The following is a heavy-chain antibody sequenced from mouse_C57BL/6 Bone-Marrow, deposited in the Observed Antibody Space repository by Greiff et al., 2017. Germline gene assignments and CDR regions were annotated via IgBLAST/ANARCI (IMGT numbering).Heavy chain of an antibody. J-gene: IGHJ4*01. V-gene: IGHV1-81*01. CDR1: GYTFTSYG. CDR2: IYPRSGNT. Sequence: VQLQQSGAELARPGASVKLSCKASGYTFTSYGISWVKQRTGQGLEWIGEIYPRSGNTYYNEKFKGKATFTADTSANTAYMQLSSLTTEDSAIYYCARWGYAMDYGGQGTSVTVSS. CDR3: ARWGYAMDY.